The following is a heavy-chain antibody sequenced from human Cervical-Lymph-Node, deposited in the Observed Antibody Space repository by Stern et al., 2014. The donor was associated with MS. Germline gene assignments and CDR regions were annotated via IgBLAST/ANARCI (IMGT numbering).Heavy chain of an antibody. V-gene: IGHV4-31*03. CDR1: GGSISSGGYY. Sequence: QLQLQASGPGLVKPSQTLSLTCTVSGGSISSGGYYWSWIRQHPGKGLEWIGYIYYSGSTYYNPSLKSRVTISVDTSKNQFSLKLSSVTAADTAVYYCASRGYSYGTFDYWGQGTLVTVSS. CDR2: IYYSGST. J-gene: IGHJ4*02. CDR3: ASRGYSYGTFDY. D-gene: IGHD5-18*01.